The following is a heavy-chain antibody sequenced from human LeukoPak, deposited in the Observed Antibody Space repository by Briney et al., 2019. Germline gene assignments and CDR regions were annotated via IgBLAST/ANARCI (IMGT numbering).Heavy chain of an antibody. Sequence: SETLSLTCAVYGGSFSGYYWSWIRQPPGKGLEWIGEINHSGSTNYNPSLKSRVTISVDTPKNQFSLKLSSVTAADTAVYYCAREPNWNGRAFDIWGQGTMVTVSS. CDR3: AREPNWNGRAFDI. CDR1: GGSFSGYY. D-gene: IGHD1-1*01. V-gene: IGHV4-34*01. J-gene: IGHJ3*02. CDR2: INHSGST.